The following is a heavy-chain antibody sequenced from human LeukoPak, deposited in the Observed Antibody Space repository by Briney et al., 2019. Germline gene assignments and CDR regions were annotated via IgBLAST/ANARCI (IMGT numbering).Heavy chain of an antibody. J-gene: IGHJ4*02. Sequence: SETLSLTCTVSGGSISSSSYYWGWIRQPPGKGLEWIGSIYCSGSTYYNPSLKSRVTISVDTSKNQFSLKLSSVTAADTAVYYCARRGYYYELADYWGQGTLVTVSS. CDR2: IYCSGST. V-gene: IGHV4-39*01. CDR3: ARRGYYYELADY. CDR1: GGSISSSSYY. D-gene: IGHD3-22*01.